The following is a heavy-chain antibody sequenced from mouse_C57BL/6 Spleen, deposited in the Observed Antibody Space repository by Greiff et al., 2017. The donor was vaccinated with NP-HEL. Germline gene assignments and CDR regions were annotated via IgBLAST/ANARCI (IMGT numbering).Heavy chain of an antibody. D-gene: IGHD2-9*01. J-gene: IGHJ3*01. V-gene: IGHV14-2*01. CDR1: GFNIKDYY. CDR2: IDPEDGET. CDR3: VRGGSYYGYDDSFAY. Sequence: EVKLQESGAELVKPGASVKLSCTASGFNIKDYYMHWVKQRTEQGLEWIGRIDPEDGETKYAPKFQGKATITADTSSNTAYLQLSSLTSEDTAVYYCVRGGSYYGYDDSFAYWGQGTLVTVSA.